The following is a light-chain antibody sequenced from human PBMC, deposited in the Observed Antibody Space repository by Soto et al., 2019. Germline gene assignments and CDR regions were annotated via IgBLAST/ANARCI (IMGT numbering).Light chain of an antibody. J-gene: IGKJ4*01. CDR3: QQSHSKPLT. CDR1: QSISKY. Sequence: DITMSQSPSSLSATVGDRVTIPCRASQSISKYVNWYQHKPGKAPTVLIHAASSLQSGVPSRFSGSGSGTDFFLTISSLQPEDFAVYYCQQSHSKPLTFGGGTKVDIK. CDR2: AAS. V-gene: IGKV1-39*01.